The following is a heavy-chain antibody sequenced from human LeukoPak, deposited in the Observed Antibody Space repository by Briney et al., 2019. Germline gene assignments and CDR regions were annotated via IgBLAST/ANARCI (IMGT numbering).Heavy chain of an antibody. D-gene: IGHD6-6*01. Sequence: GGSLRLSCAASGFTFSSYGMHWVRQAPGRGLEWVAFIRYDGSNKYYADSVKGRFTISRDNSKNTLYLQMNSLRAEDTAVYYCAKATISSSYYFDYWGQGTLVTVSS. CDR3: AKATISSSYYFDY. CDR2: IRYDGSNK. CDR1: GFTFSSYG. J-gene: IGHJ4*02. V-gene: IGHV3-30*02.